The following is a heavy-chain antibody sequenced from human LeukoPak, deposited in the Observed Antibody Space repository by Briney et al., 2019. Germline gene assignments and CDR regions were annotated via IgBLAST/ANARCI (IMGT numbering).Heavy chain of an antibody. V-gene: IGHV3-23*01. CDR3: ARDGFIVATITDYYYYGMDV. CDR2: ISGSGGST. CDR1: GFTFSSYA. Sequence: GGSLRLSCAASGFTFSSYAMSWVRQAPGKGLEWVSAISGSGGSTYYADSVKGRFTISRDNAKNSLYLQMNSLRAEDTAVYYCARDGFIVATITDYYYYGMDVWGQGTTVTVSS. D-gene: IGHD5-12*01. J-gene: IGHJ6*02.